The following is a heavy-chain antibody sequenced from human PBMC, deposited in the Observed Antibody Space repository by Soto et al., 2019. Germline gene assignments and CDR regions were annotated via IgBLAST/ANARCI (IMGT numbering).Heavy chain of an antibody. V-gene: IGHV4-34*01. J-gene: IGHJ5*02. CDR1: GGSFSGYY. D-gene: IGHD3-10*01. CDR3: ARAPGYYGSGSRGWFDP. CDR2: INHSGST. Sequence: QVQLQQWGAGLLKPSETLSLTCAVYGGSFSGYYWSWIRQPPGKGLEWIGEINHSGSTNYNPSLKSRVTISVDTSKNQCSLKLSSVTAADTAVYYCARAPGYYGSGSRGWFDPWGQGTLVTVSS.